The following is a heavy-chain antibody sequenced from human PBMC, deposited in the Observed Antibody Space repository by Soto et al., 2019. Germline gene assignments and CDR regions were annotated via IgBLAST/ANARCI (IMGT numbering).Heavy chain of an antibody. CDR2: IYYSGST. D-gene: IGHD3-10*01. CDR3: ARDMVQGGYFDY. V-gene: IGHV4-31*03. Sequence: QVQLQESGPGLVKPSQTLSLTCTVSGGSISSGGYYWSWIRQHPGKGLEWIGYIYYSGSTYYNPSLKSRVTISVDTSKNQFALKLSSVTAADTAVYYCARDMVQGGYFDYWGQGTLVTVSS. CDR1: GGSISSGGYY. J-gene: IGHJ4*02.